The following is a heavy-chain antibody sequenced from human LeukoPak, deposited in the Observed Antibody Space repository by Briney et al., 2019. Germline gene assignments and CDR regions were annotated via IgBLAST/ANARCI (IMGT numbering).Heavy chain of an antibody. CDR1: GGSNSSYY. J-gene: IGHJ4*02. CDR2: IYYSGST. CDR3: ARGTMVRGVIDHYYFDY. Sequence: KASETLSLTCTVSGGSNSSYYWSWIRQPPGKGLEWIGYIYYSGSTNYNPSLKSRVTISVDTSKNQFSLKLSSVTAADTAVYYCARGTMVRGVIDHYYFDYWGQGTLVTVSS. V-gene: IGHV4-59*01. D-gene: IGHD3-10*01.